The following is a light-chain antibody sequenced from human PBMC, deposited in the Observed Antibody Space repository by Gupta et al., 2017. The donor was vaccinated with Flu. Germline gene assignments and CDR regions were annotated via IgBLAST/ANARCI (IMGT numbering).Light chain of an antibody. CDR3: SSYAGSSNFVV. Sequence: SALSQPPPACGSPGESHTLSRTGTNDDVGGYNYVSWHRQEPGKAPKLLIFEVTKRPSGVPDRFSGSKSGNTASLTVSGLQAEDEADYYCSSYAGSSNFVVFGGGTKLTVL. CDR1: NDDVGGYNY. J-gene: IGLJ2*01. CDR2: EVT. V-gene: IGLV2-8*01.